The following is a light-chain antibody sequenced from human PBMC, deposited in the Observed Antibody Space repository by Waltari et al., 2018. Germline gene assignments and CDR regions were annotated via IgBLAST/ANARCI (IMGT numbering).Light chain of an antibody. J-gene: IGKJ4*01. Sequence: DIQMTQSPPSVSASVGDRASITCRASQGISSWLALYQQKPGKAPKLLIYAASSLQSGVPSRFSGSGSGTDFTLTISSLQPEDFATYYCQQANSFPLTFGGGTKVEIK. CDR1: QGISSW. CDR3: QQANSFPLT. CDR2: AAS. V-gene: IGKV1-12*01.